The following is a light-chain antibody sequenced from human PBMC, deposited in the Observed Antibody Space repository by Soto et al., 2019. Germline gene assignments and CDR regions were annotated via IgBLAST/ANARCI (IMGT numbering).Light chain of an antibody. CDR1: QTIRTQ. CDR2: DAS. V-gene: IGKV3-11*01. J-gene: IGKJ2*01. Sequence: EIVLTQSPATVSLSPGETATLSCKASQTIRTQLAWYQHKSGQAPRLLISDASKRATGIPDRFSGSGSGTEFTLSINSLEPGDVSVYYCQQRDWPVTFGKGTHVAIK. CDR3: QQRDWPVT.